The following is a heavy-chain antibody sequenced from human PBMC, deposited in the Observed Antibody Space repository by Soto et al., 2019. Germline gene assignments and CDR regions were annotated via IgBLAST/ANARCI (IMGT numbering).Heavy chain of an antibody. D-gene: IGHD2-8*01. J-gene: IGHJ6*04. Sequence: GGSLRLSCAASGFTFSSYAMSWVRQAPGKGLEWVSAISGSGGSTYYADSVKGRFTISRDNSKNTLYLQMNSLRAEDTAVYYCAKFESPAAEDFVLMVYATGDVWGKGTTVTVSS. CDR2: ISGSGGST. V-gene: IGHV3-23*01. CDR1: GFTFSSYA. CDR3: AKFESPAAEDFVLMVYATGDV.